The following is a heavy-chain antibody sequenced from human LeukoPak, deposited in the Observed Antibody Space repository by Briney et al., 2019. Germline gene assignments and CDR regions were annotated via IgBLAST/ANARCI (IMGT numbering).Heavy chain of an antibody. J-gene: IGHJ5*02. CDR1: GGSISSYY. V-gene: IGHV4-59*01. CDR3: ARVIGAGGDWLDP. D-gene: IGHD1-26*01. Sequence: SETLSLTCTVSGGSISSYYWSWIRQPPGKGLEWIGYIYYSGSTNYNPSLKSRVTISVDTSKNQFSLKLSSVTAADTAVYYCARVIGAGGDWLDPWGQGTLVTVSS. CDR2: IYYSGST.